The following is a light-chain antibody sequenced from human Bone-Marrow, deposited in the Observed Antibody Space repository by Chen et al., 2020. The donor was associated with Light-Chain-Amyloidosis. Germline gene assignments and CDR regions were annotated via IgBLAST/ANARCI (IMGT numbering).Light chain of an antibody. CDR2: DDR. CDR1: NIGSKS. Sequence: SYVLNQPPSVSVAPGQMARITCGGNNIGSKSVHWYQQKPGQAPILVVYDDRDRPSGIPGRFSGSNFGNTATLTVSRVEAGDEADYYCQVWDSSSDHVVFGGGTKLTVL. J-gene: IGLJ2*01. CDR3: QVWDSSSDHVV. V-gene: IGLV3-21*02.